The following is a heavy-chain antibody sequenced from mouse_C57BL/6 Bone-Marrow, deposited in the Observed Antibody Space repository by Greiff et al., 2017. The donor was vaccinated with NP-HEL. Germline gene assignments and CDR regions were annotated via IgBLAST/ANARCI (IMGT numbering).Heavy chain of an antibody. V-gene: IGHV1-59*01. CDR2: IDPSDSYT. Sequence: QVQLQQPGAELVRPGTSVKLSCKASGYTFTSYWMHWVKQRPGQGLEWIGVIDPSDSYTNYNQKFKGKATLTVDTSSSTAYMQLSSLTSEDSAVYYCARSELLLYAMDYCGQGTSVSVSS. CDR3: ARSELLLYAMDY. J-gene: IGHJ4*01. D-gene: IGHD2-12*01. CDR1: GYTFTSYW.